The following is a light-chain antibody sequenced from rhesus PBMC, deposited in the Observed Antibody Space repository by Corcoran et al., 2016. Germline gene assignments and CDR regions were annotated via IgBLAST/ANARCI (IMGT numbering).Light chain of an antibody. Sequence: DIQMTQSPSSLSASVGDRVTITCRASQGITNDLAWYQQKPGETPKLLIYEASSLQSGIPSRFSGSGSGTDVTLTHSSLQSEDFTTYYYQHYYSTPLTFGGGTKVEIK. CDR1: QGITND. J-gene: IGKJ4*01. CDR2: EAS. CDR3: QHYYSTPLT. V-gene: IGKV1-25*01.